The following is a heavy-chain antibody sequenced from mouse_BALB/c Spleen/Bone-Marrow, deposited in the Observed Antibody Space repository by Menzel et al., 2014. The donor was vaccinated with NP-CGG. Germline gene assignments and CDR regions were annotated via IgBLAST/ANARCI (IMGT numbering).Heavy chain of an antibody. CDR1: GYAFTDYL. J-gene: IGHJ2*01. CDR2: INPGSGST. D-gene: IGHD2-3*01. Sequence: QVQLKQSGAELVRPGTSVKVSCKASGYAFTDYLMEWLKQRPGQALERIGVINPGSGSTNYNEKFKDKATLTADKSPSTAYMQLSSLTSDDSAVYFCARYDGYFDYWGQGTILTVSS. V-gene: IGHV1-54*01. CDR3: ARYDGYFDY.